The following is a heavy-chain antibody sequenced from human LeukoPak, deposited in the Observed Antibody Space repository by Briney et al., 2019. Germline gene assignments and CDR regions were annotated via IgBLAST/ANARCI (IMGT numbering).Heavy chain of an antibody. CDR1: GGTFSSYA. Sequence: ASVKVSCKASGGTFSSYAISWVRQAPGQGLEWMGWISPYNGNTNYAQRLQGRVTMTADTSTSTAYMELRSLGSDDTAVYYCARVHIAAVTPTDYWGQGTLVTVSS. J-gene: IGHJ4*02. D-gene: IGHD6-13*01. CDR3: ARVHIAAVTPTDY. V-gene: IGHV1-18*01. CDR2: ISPYNGNT.